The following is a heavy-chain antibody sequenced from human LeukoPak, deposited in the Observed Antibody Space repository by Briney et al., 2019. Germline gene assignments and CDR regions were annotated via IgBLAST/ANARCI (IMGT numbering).Heavy chain of an antibody. CDR1: GYTFTSYY. V-gene: IGHV1-46*01. CDR2: INPSGGST. D-gene: IGHD3-3*01. J-gene: IGHJ4*02. CDR3: ARDSGYYDFWSPGDY. Sequence: EASVKVSCKASGYTFTSYYMHWVRQAPGQGLGWMGIINPSGGSTSYAQKFQGRVTMTRDTSTSTVYMELSSLRSEDTAVYYCARDSGYYDFWSPGDYWGQGTLVTVSS.